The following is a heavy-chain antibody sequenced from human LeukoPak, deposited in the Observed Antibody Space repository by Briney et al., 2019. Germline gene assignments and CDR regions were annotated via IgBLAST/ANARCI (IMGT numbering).Heavy chain of an antibody. J-gene: IGHJ6*03. CDR1: GFTFSNYA. D-gene: IGHD5-12*01. CDR3: ARSGGFGFYYYYYMDV. CDR2: ISYDGSNK. Sequence: GGSLRVSCAASGFTFSNYAMHWVRQAPGKGLEWVAVISYDGSNKYYADSVKGRFTISRDNSKNMLYLQMNSLRAEDTAVYYCARSGGFGFYYYYYMDVWGKGTTVTVSS. V-gene: IGHV3-30*04.